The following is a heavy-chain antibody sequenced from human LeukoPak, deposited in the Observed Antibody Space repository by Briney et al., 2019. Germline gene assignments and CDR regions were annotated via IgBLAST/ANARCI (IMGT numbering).Heavy chain of an antibody. D-gene: IGHD5-18*01. CDR2: ISSGNGNT. Sequence: ASLKLSCKASGYTFTSYGISWVRQAPGQGLEWMGWISSGNGNTNYAQKLQGSVTMTTDTSTSTAYMELRSLRSDDTAVYYCARGRYSYGYYCYYMDVWGKGTTVTVSS. CDR3: ARGRYSYGYYCYYMDV. J-gene: IGHJ6*03. V-gene: IGHV1-18*01. CDR1: GYTFTSYG.